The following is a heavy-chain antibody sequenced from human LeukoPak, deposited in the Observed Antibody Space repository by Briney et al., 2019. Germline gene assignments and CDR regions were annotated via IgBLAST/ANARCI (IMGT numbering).Heavy chain of an antibody. Sequence: HTGGSLRLSCAASGFTFSSYAMHWVRQAPGKGLEWVAVISYDGSNKYYADSVKGRFTISRDNSKNTLYLQMNSLRAEDTAVYYCARRRDFWSGPDAFDIWGQGTMVTVSS. V-gene: IGHV3-30-3*01. CDR1: GFTFSSYA. J-gene: IGHJ3*02. CDR3: ARRRDFWSGPDAFDI. D-gene: IGHD3-3*01. CDR2: ISYDGSNK.